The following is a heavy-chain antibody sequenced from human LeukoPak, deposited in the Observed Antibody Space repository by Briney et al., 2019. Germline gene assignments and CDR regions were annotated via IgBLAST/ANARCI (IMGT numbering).Heavy chain of an antibody. CDR1: GFTFSSYW. CDR2: IKKDGSEK. V-gene: IGHV3-7*01. J-gene: IGHJ4*02. CDR3: AREPPDYCSSTSYYGY. Sequence: GGSLRLSCAASGFTFSSYWMSWVRQAPGKGLEWVANIKKDGSEKYYVDSVKGRFTISRDNAKNSLYLQMNSLRAEDTAVYYCAREPPDYCSSTSYYGYWGQGTLVTVSS. D-gene: IGHD2-2*01.